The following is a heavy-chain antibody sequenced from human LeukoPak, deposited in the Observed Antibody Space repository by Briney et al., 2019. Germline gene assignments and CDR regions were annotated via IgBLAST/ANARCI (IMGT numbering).Heavy chain of an antibody. CDR2: ISGSGGRT. CDR1: GFTFSSYS. Sequence: GGSLTLSCAASGFTFSSYSMSWVRQAPGAGLEWVSAISGSGGRTYYADSGKGRFTIYRDNSKNTLYLQMNSLRAEDTAVYYCAKDPYSSSPNNWFDPWGQGTLVTVAS. V-gene: IGHV3-23*01. J-gene: IGHJ5*02. CDR3: AKDPYSSSPNNWFDP. D-gene: IGHD6-6*01.